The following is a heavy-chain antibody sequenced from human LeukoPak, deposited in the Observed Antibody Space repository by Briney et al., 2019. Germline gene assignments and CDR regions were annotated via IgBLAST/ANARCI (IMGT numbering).Heavy chain of an antibody. J-gene: IGHJ4*02. Sequence: ASVKVSCKASGGTFSSYAISWVRQAPGQGLEWMGGIIPIFGTANYAQKFQGRVTITADESTSTAYMELSSLRSEDTAVYYCARARSLDYDILTGYTYYFDYWGQGTLVTVSS. CDR2: IIPIFGTA. V-gene: IGHV1-69*13. CDR1: GGTFSSYA. D-gene: IGHD3-9*01. CDR3: ARARSLDYDILTGYTYYFDY.